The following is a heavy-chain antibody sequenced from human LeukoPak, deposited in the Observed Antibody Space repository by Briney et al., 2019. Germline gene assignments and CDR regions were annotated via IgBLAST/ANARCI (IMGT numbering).Heavy chain of an antibody. J-gene: IGHJ4*02. CDR1: GLTFSNYW. Sequence: GGSLRLSCAASGLTFSNYWMDWVRQAPGKGLEWVANIKQDGSEKNYVDSVKGRFITSRDNAKNSLYLQMNTLRADDTAVYYCARDGFGTGSNWGQGTLVTVSS. CDR2: IKQDGSEK. V-gene: IGHV3-7*03. D-gene: IGHD3-16*01. CDR3: ARDGFGTGSN.